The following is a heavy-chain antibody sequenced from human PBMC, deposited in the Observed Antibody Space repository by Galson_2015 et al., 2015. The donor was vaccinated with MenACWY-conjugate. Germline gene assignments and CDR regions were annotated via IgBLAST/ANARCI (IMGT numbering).Heavy chain of an antibody. Sequence: SLRLSCAASGFTFSNLAMSWVRQAPGRGLEWVSGISGSGAGTSYADSVKGRFTISRDNSKNTLYLQMNSLRAEDTAVYYCAKEPRKALAAVSIDYWGQGTLVTVSS. CDR2: ISGSGAGT. D-gene: IGHD6-13*01. J-gene: IGHJ4*02. CDR3: AKEPRKALAAVSIDY. V-gene: IGHV3-23*01. CDR1: GFTFSNLA.